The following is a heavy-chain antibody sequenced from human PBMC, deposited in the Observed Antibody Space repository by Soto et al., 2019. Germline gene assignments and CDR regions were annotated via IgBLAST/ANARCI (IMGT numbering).Heavy chain of an antibody. CDR3: ARRSYYYDSSGYYFWFDP. J-gene: IGHJ5*02. Sequence: GESLKISCKGSGYSFTSYWIGWVRQMPGKGLEWMGIIYPGDSDTRYSPSFQGQVTISADKSISTAYLQWSSLKASDTAMYYCARRSYYYDSSGYYFWFDPWGKGTLVTVSS. D-gene: IGHD3-22*01. CDR1: GYSFTSYW. V-gene: IGHV5-51*01. CDR2: IYPGDSDT.